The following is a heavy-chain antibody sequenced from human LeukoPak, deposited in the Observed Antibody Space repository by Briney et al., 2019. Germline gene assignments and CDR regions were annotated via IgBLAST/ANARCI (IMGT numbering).Heavy chain of an antibody. D-gene: IGHD2-2*01. CDR2: FYPGVSDA. J-gene: IGHJ4*02. Sequence: GESLKISCKGSGYSFTSYWIGWVRQMPGKGLEWMGIFYPGVSDARYSPPFQGKVTISADKSISTAYLQWRRLKASDTAMYYCARWGYCSSTTCYAGDYWGQGTPVTVSS. CDR1: GYSFTSYW. CDR3: ARWGYCSSTTCYAGDY. V-gene: IGHV5-51*01.